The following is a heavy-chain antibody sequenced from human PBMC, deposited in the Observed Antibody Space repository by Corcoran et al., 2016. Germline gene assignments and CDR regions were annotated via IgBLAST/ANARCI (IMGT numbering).Heavy chain of an antibody. D-gene: IGHD2-2*01. Sequence: QVQLVQSGAEVKKPGASVKVSCKASGYTFTGYYMHWVRQAPGQGLEWMGGSNPNIGGTNYAQKFQGWVTMTRDTSISTAYMELSRLRSDDTAVYYCARGGPRYCSSTRCYGFDYWGQGTLFTV. J-gene: IGHJ4*02. CDR1: GYTFTGYY. CDR3: ARGGPRYCSSTRCYGFDY. V-gene: IGHV1-2*04. CDR2: SNPNIGGT.